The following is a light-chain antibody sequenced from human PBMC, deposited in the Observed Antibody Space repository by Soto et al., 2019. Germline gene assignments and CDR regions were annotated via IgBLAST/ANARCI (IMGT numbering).Light chain of an antibody. CDR1: QTVRNNY. CDR2: DAS. J-gene: IGKJ4*01. Sequence: EIVMTHSPGTLSLSPVERATLSCRSSQTVRNNYLAWYQQKPGQAPRLLIYDASSRATGIPDRFSGGGSGTDFTLTISRLKPEDFAVYYCQQFSSYPLTFGGGTKVDIK. CDR3: QQFSSYPLT. V-gene: IGKV3-20*01.